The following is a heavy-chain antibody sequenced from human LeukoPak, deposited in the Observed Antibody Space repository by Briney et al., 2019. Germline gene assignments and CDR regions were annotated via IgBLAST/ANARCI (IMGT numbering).Heavy chain of an antibody. CDR1: GFTFSSYG. CDR3: ARDQYCSSTSCYYYFDN. V-gene: IGHV3-33*01. CDR2: IWYDGSNK. J-gene: IGHJ4*02. D-gene: IGHD2-2*01. Sequence: AGRSLRLSCAASGFTFSSYGMHWVRQAPGKGLEWVAVIWYDGSNKYYADSVKGRFTISRDNSKNTLYLQMNSLRAEDTAVYYCARDQYCSSTSCYYYFDNWGQGTLVTVSS.